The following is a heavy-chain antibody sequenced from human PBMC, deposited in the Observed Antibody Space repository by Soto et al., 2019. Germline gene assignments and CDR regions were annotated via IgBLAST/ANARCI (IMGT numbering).Heavy chain of an antibody. V-gene: IGHV1-18*01. CDR2: ISAYNGNT. D-gene: IGHD3-3*01. Sequence: ASVKVSCKASGYTFTSYGISWVRQAPGQGLEWMGWISAYNGNTNYAQKLQGRVTMTTDTSTSTAYMELRSLRSDDTAVYYCARVVMSDATIFGVVIILDDAFDIWGQGTMVTVSS. J-gene: IGHJ3*02. CDR3: ARVVMSDATIFGVVIILDDAFDI. CDR1: GYTFTSYG.